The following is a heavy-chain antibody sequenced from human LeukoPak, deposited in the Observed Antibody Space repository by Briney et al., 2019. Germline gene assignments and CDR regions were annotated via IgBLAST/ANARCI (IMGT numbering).Heavy chain of an antibody. CDR3: ARDRAGIVGATFDY. V-gene: IGHV3-30-3*01. CDR1: GFTFSSYA. Sequence: QSGGSLRLSCAASGFTFSSYAMHWVRQAPGKGLEWVAVISYDGSNKYYADSVKGRFTISRDNSKNTLYLQMNSLRAEDTAVYYCARDRAGIVGATFDYWGQRTLVTVSS. J-gene: IGHJ4*02. CDR2: ISYDGSNK. D-gene: IGHD1-26*01.